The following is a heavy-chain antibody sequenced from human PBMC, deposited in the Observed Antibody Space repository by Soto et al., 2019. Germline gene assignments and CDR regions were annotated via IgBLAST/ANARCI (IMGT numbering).Heavy chain of an antibody. CDR1: GGSISSSSYY. D-gene: IGHD3-16*02. Sequence: SETLSLTCTVSGGSISSSSYYWGWIRQPPGKGLERIGSIYYSGSTYYNPSLKSRVTISVDTSKNQFSLKESSVTAADTAVYYCASPTITFGGVIAHDAFDIWGQGTMVTVSS. V-gene: IGHV4-39*01. CDR2: IYYSGST. CDR3: ASPTITFGGVIAHDAFDI. J-gene: IGHJ3*02.